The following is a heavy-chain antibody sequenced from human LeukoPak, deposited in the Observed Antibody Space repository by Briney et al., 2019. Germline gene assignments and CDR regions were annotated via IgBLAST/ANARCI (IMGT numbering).Heavy chain of an antibody. CDR1: GGSISSSSSY. Sequence: SETLSLTCTVSGGSISSSSSYWGWIRQPPGKGLEWIGNIYYSGRTYYNPSLKSRVTIFVDTSKNQFSLKLSSVTAADTAVYFCASSTSGWYNGNDYWGQGTLVTVSS. D-gene: IGHD6-19*01. CDR3: ASSTSGWYNGNDY. J-gene: IGHJ4*02. CDR2: IYYSGRT. V-gene: IGHV4-39*01.